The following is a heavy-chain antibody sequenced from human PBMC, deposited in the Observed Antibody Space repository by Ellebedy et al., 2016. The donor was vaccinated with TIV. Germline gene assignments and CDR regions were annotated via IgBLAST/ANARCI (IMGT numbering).Heavy chain of an antibody. CDR1: GFTFSSYS. V-gene: IGHV3-21*01. CDR2: ITSSSSYR. CDR3: ARDLGELLPALNFDY. D-gene: IGHD1-26*01. Sequence: GESLKISCAAPGFTFSSYSMNWVRQAPGKGLEWVSSITSSSSYRFYADSVKGRFTISRDNAKNSLYLQMNSLRAEDTAVYYCARDLGELLPALNFDYWGQGSLVTVSS. J-gene: IGHJ4*02.